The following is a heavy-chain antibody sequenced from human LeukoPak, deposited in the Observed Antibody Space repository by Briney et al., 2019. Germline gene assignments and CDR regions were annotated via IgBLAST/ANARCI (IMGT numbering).Heavy chain of an antibody. CDR3: AKGRTGYIPDY. CDR1: GFTFSSYT. Sequence: QSGGSLRLSCAASGFTFSSYTMTWVRQAPGKGLEWVSVISGSGGTTNYADSVKGRFTISRNNSKNMLYLQMSSLRAEETAVYYCAKGRTGYIPDYWGQGTPVTVSS. J-gene: IGHJ4*02. CDR2: ISGSGGTT. D-gene: IGHD6-13*01. V-gene: IGHV3-23*01.